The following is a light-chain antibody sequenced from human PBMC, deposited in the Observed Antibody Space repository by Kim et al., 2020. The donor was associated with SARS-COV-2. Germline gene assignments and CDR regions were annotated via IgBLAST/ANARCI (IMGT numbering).Light chain of an antibody. CDR1: SSNIGADYD. V-gene: IGLV1-40*01. J-gene: IGLJ1*01. CDR2: AGN. Sequence: QRVTDSCTGSSSNIGADYDVHWYQHLPGAAPKLLIYAGNNRPSGVPARFSGSKAGTSASLAITGLQAEDEGDYYCQSYDTTLNTYVFGNGTKVTVL. CDR3: QSYDTTLNTYV.